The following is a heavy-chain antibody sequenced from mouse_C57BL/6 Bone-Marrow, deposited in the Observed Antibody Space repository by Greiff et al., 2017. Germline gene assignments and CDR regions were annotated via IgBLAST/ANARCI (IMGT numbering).Heavy chain of an antibody. V-gene: IGHV14-4*01. CDR2: IDPENGDT. CDR3: TYGYDWFAY. Sequence: EVQLQQSGAELVRPGASVKLSCTASGFNIKDDYMHWVKQRPEQGLEWIGWIDPENGDTEYASKFQGKATITADTSSNTAYLQLSSLTSEDTAVYYCTYGYDWFAYWCQGTLVTVSA. D-gene: IGHD2-2*01. J-gene: IGHJ3*01. CDR1: GFNIKDDY.